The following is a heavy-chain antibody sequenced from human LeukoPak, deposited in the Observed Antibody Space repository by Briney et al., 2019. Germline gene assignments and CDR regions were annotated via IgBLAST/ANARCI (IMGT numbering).Heavy chain of an antibody. CDR1: GFTFYNYA. V-gene: IGHV3-9*01. CDR3: AKAEGFFGGYYDH. CDR2: ISWNSGNM. J-gene: IGHJ5*02. D-gene: IGHD3-22*01. Sequence: GGSLRLSCAASGFTFYNYAMHWVRQAPGKGLEWVSGISWNSGNMDYADSVKGRFTISRDNAKNSLYLQMNSLRPEDTAFYYCAKAEGFFGGYYDHWGQGTLVTVSS.